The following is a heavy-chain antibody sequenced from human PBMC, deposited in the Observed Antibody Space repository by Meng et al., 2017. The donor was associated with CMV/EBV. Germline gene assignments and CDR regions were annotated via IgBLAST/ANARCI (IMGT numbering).Heavy chain of an antibody. D-gene: IGHD3-22*01. J-gene: IGHJ3*02. CDR2: IIPTVGTA. Sequence: SVKVSCKASGGTFSSYGINWVRQAPGQGLECMGGIIPTVGTANYAQKFQGRVTINTDESMNTVYMELSSLRSEDTAVYYCARARSNVYYYDSSGGRDALDIWGQGTMVTVSS. V-gene: IGHV1-69*05. CDR1: GGTFSSYG. CDR3: ARARSNVYYYDSSGGRDALDI.